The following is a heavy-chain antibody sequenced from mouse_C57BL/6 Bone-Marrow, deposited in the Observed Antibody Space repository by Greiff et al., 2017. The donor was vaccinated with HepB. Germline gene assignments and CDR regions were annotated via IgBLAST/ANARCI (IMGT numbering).Heavy chain of an antibody. Sequence: QVQLKQSGPELVKPGASVKISCKASGYAFSSSWMNWVKQRPGKGLEWIGRIYPGDGDTNYNGKFKGKATLTADKSSSTAYMQLSSLTSEDSAVYFCARRRRQGGDAMDDWGQGTSVTVSS. J-gene: IGHJ4*01. D-gene: IGHD6-1*01. CDR3: ARRRRQGGDAMDD. CDR2: IYPGDGDT. V-gene: IGHV1-82*01. CDR1: GYAFSSSW.